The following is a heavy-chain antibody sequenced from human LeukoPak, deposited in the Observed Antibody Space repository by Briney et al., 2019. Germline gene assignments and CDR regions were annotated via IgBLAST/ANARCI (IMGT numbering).Heavy chain of an antibody. V-gene: IGHV3-7*01. CDR3: ARDGDYYNSPFDY. CDR1: GFSLSRYW. J-gene: IGHJ4*02. CDR2: IKQDGSEK. Sequence: GGSLRLSCAASGFSLSRYWMSWVRQAPGKGLEWVANIKQDGSEKYYVDSVKGRFTISRDNAKNSLYLQMNSLRAEDTAVYYCARDGDYYNSPFDYWGQGTLSPSPQ. D-gene: IGHD3-22*01.